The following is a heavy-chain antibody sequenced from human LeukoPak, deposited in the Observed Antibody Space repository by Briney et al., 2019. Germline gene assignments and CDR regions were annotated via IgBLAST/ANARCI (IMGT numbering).Heavy chain of an antibody. CDR3: ARRANGYSSINWFDP. CDR1: GYGCTSDW. J-gene: IGHJ5*02. CDR2: IYPGDSDT. Sequence: GAAKNFCNKEAGYGCTSDWIGGLRKMHEKGLEWMGIIYPGDSDTRYSPSFQGQVTISADKSISTAYLQWSSLKASDTAMYYCARRANGYSSINWFDPWGQGTLVTVSS. V-gene: IGHV5-51*01. D-gene: IGHD6-13*01.